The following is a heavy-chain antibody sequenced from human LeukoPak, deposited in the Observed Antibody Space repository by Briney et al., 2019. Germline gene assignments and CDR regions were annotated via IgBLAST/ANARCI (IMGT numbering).Heavy chain of an antibody. CDR3: ARIAAAGTGLLAYFDY. J-gene: IGHJ4*02. Sequence: SETLSLTCTVSGGSISSYYWSWIRQPAGKGLEWIGRIYASGSTNYNPSLKSRVTMSVDTSKNQFSLKLSSVTAADTAVYYCARIAAAGTGLLAYFDYWGQGTLVTVSS. D-gene: IGHD6-13*01. CDR2: IYASGST. CDR1: GGSISSYY. V-gene: IGHV4-4*07.